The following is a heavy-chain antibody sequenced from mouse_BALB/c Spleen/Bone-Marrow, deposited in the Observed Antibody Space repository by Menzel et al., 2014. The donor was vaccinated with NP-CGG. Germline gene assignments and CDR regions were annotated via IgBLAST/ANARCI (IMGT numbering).Heavy chain of an antibody. CDR3: ARFPMDY. CDR1: GFTFTDSY. Sequence: EVQLVESGGGLVQPGGSLRLSCTTSGFTFTDSYMSWVRQPPGKALEWLGFIRNKAYDYTTEYSASVKGQFTISRDSSQSILYLQMNTLRPEDSATYYCARFPMDYWGQGTSVTVSS. J-gene: IGHJ4*01. V-gene: IGHV7-3*02. CDR2: IRNKAYDYTT.